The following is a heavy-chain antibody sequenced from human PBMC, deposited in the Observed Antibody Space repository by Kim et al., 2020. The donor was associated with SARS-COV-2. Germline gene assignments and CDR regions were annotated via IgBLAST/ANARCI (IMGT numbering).Heavy chain of an antibody. Sequence: SVKVSCKASGGTFSSYAISWVRQAPGQGLEWMGGIIPIFGTANYAQKFQGRVTITADESTSTAYMELSSLRAEDTAVYYCAGEDIVVVPAANFVQHCCYYGMDVWGQGTTVTVSS. J-gene: IGHJ6*02. V-gene: IGHV1-69*13. CDR2: IIPIFGTA. CDR3: AGEDIVVVPAANFVQHCCYYGMDV. D-gene: IGHD2-2*01. CDR1: GGTFSSYA.